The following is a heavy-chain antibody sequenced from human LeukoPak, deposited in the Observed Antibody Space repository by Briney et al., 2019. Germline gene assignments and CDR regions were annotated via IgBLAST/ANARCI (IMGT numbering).Heavy chain of an antibody. D-gene: IGHD2-8*01. CDR3: ARGANDYYYMDV. CDR1: GYTFTSYD. Sequence: ASVKVSCKASGYTFTSYDINWVRQATGQGLEWMGWMNPNSGNTGYAQKFQGRVTITRNTSISTAYMELSSLRSEDTAVYYCARGANDYYYMDVWGKGTTVTVSS. CDR2: MNPNSGNT. J-gene: IGHJ6*03. V-gene: IGHV1-8*03.